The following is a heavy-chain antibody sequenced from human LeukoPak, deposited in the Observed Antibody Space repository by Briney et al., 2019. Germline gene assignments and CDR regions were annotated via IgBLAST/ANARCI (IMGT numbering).Heavy chain of an antibody. CDR2: MNSNSGNT. J-gene: IGHJ6*03. Sequence: GASVKVSCKASGYTFTSYDINWVRQSTGQGLEWMGWMNSNSGNTGYAQKFQGRVTITRNTSISTAYMELSSLRSEDTAVYYCARGANYYYYYYMDVWGKGTTVTVSS. CDR3: ARGANYYYYYYMDV. CDR1: GYTFTSYD. V-gene: IGHV1-8*03.